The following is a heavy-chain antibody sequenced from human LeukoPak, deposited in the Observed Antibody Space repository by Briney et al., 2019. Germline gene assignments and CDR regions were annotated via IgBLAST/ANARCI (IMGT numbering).Heavy chain of an antibody. Sequence: ASVKVSCKPSGYTFTSYYLHWVRQAPGQGLEWMGIISPSGGDTTYAQRFQGRLTMTRDTSTSTVYMELSSLRSEDTAVYYCARGGTAVTTNYFDYWGQGTLVTVSS. CDR3: ARGGTAVTTNYFDY. V-gene: IGHV1-46*01. CDR1: GYTFTSYY. CDR2: ISPSGGDT. D-gene: IGHD4-23*01. J-gene: IGHJ4*02.